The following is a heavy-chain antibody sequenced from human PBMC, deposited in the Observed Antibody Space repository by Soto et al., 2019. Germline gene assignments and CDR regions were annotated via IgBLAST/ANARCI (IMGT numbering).Heavy chain of an antibody. Sequence: KASETLSLTCTVSGGSISSYYWSWIRQPPGKGLEWIGYIYYSGSTNYNPSLKSRVTISVDTSKNQFSLKLSSVTAADTAVYYCARGDTIFGVTLGGMDVWGQGTTVTVS. CDR3: ARGDTIFGVTLGGMDV. CDR2: IYYSGST. V-gene: IGHV4-59*01. J-gene: IGHJ6*02. CDR1: GGSISSYY. D-gene: IGHD3-3*01.